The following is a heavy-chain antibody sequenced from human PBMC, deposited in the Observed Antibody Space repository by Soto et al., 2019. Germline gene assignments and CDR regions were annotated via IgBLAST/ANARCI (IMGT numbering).Heavy chain of an antibody. CDR2: IVPLFRTT. D-gene: IGHD6-19*01. J-gene: IGHJ6*02. CDR1: GGTFSSYA. CDR3: ARMGQWRVPGDYYYGMDV. V-gene: IGHV1-69*06. Sequence: QVQLVQSGAEAKKPGSSVKVSCKTSGGTFSSYAISWVRQAPGQGLEWMGGIVPLFRTTNYAQKFQGRVTITADTSTYTVYMELSGLRSGDTAVYYCARMGQWRVPGDYYYGMDVWGQGTSVTVSS.